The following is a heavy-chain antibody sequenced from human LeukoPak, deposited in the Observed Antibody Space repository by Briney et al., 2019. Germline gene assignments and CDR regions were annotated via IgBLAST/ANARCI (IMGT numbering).Heavy chain of an antibody. CDR3: ARDQGKGKLRITSLMDV. Sequence: GGSLRLSCAASGFTFSSYGMHWVRQAPGKGLEWVAVIWYDGSNKYYADSVKGRFTISRDNSKNTLYLQMNSLRAEDTAVYYCARDQGKGKLRITSLMDVWGKGTTVTVSS. D-gene: IGHD3-16*01. J-gene: IGHJ6*04. CDR2: IWYDGSNK. CDR1: GFTFSSYG. V-gene: IGHV3-33*01.